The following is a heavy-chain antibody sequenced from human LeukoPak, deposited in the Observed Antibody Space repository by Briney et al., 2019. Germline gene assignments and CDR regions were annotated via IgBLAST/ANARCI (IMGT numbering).Heavy chain of an antibody. D-gene: IGHD3-9*01. Sequence: PSETLSLTCTVSGGSISSYYWSWIRQPPGKGLEWIGSIYYSGSTYYNPSLKSRVTISVDTSKNQFSLKLSSVTAADTAVYCCARHSWLSPDYYYYYMDVWGKGTTVTVSS. CDR3: ARHSWLSPDYYYYYMDV. J-gene: IGHJ6*03. CDR1: GGSISSYY. V-gene: IGHV4-59*05. CDR2: IYYSGST.